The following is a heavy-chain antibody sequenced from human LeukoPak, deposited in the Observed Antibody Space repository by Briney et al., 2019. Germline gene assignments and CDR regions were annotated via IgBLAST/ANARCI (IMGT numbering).Heavy chain of an antibody. D-gene: IGHD3-22*01. Sequence: GGSLRLSCAASGFTFSSYGMHWVRQAPGKGLEWVAVIWYDGSNKYYADSVKGRFTISRDNSKNTLYLQMNSLRAEDTAVYYCATRAYYDSSGYSDFDYWGQGTPVTVSS. CDR3: ATRAYYDSSGYSDFDY. CDR1: GFTFSSYG. V-gene: IGHV3-33*01. CDR2: IWYDGSNK. J-gene: IGHJ4*02.